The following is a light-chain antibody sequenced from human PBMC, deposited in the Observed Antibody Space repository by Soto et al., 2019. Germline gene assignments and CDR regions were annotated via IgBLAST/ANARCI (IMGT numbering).Light chain of an antibody. J-gene: IGKJ1*01. CDR3: QHYDRAPMWT. V-gene: IGKV3-20*01. CDR2: STS. Sequence: EIVLTQSPGTLSLSPGERATLSCRASQSISSPYLARYQQKPGQAPRLLMYSTSIRATGIPDRFSGSGSGTDFTLTISRLDPEDFAVYYCQHYDRAPMWTFGQGTKVDIK. CDR1: QSISSPY.